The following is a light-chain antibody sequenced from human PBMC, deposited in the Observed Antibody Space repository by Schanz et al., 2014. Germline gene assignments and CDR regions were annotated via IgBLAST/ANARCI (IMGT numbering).Light chain of an antibody. CDR2: QAS. Sequence: DIQMTQSPSTLSASVGDRVTLTCRASQSISSWLAWYQQKPGKAPKLLIHQASSLESGVPSRFSGSGSGTEFTLTISGLQPDDFATYYCQQYNSYSPWTFGQGTKVEIK. V-gene: IGKV1-5*03. CDR3: QQYNSYSPWT. CDR1: QSISSW. J-gene: IGKJ1*01.